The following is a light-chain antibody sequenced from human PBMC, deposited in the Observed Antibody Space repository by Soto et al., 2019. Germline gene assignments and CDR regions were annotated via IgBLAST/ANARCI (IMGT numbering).Light chain of an antibody. V-gene: IGKV1-5*03. Sequence: DIQMTQSPSTLSGSVGDRVTITCRASQTISSWLAWYQQKPGKAPKLLIYKASTLKSGVPSRFSGSGSGTEFTLTISSLQSEGFAVYYCQQYNNWPSWTFGQGTKVDIK. J-gene: IGKJ1*01. CDR2: KAS. CDR3: QQYNNWPSWT. CDR1: QTISSW.